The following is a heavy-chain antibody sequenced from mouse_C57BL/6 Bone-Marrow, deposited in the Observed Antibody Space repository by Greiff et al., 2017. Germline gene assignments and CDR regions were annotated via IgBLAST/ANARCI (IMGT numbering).Heavy chain of an antibody. D-gene: IGHD2-4*01. Sequence: VQLQQSGPVLVKPGASVKMSCKASGYTFTDYYMNWVKQSHGKSLEWIGVINPYNGGTSYNQKFKGKATLTVDKSSSTAYMELNSLTSEDSAVYYCAREGVDYDYRDAMDYWGQGTSVTVSS. CDR1: GYTFTDYY. CDR3: AREGVDYDYRDAMDY. CDR2: INPYNGGT. V-gene: IGHV1-19*01. J-gene: IGHJ4*01.